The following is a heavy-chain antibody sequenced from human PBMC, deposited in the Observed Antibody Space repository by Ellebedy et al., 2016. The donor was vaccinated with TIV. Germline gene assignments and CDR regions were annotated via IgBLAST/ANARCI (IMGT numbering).Heavy chain of an antibody. Sequence: GESLNISCAASGFTFGHNWMHWLRQAPGKGLMWVSRITADGDRANYADSVEGRFTISRDNSKKTLYLQMNSLRADDTAVYYCAKSRGDINHDYGMDVWGQGTAVVVSS. CDR3: AKSRGDINHDYGMDV. V-gene: IGHV3-74*01. D-gene: IGHD5-12*01. CDR1: GFTFGHNW. J-gene: IGHJ6*02. CDR2: ITADGDRA.